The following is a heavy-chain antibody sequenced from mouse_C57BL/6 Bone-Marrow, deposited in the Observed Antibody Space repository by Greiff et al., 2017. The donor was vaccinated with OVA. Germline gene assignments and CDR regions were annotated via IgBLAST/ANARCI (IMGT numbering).Heavy chain of an antibody. CDR2: INPSNGGT. D-gene: IGHD2-2*01. Sequence: QVQLQQPGTELVKPGASVKLSCKASGYTFTSYWMHWVKQRPGQGLEWIGNINPSNGGTNYNEKFKSKATLTVDKSSSTAYMQLSSLTPEDSAVYYCAREKNGYHLYYFDYWGQGTTLTVSS. CDR1: GYTFTSYW. V-gene: IGHV1-53*01. CDR3: AREKNGYHLYYFDY. J-gene: IGHJ2*01.